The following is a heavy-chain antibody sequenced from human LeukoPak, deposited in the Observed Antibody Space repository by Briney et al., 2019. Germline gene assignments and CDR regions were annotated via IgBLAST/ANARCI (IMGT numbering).Heavy chain of an antibody. J-gene: IGHJ6*03. CDR1: GYTFTSYG. CDR3: ARDGADYDSSGYYHYYYYMDV. Sequence: ASVKVSCKASGYTFTSYGISWVRQAPGQGLEWMGWISAYNGNTNYAQKLQGRVTMTTDTSTSTAYMELRSLRSDDTAVYYCARDGADYDSSGYYHYYYYMDVWGKGTTVTVSS. CDR2: ISAYNGNT. V-gene: IGHV1-18*01. D-gene: IGHD3-22*01.